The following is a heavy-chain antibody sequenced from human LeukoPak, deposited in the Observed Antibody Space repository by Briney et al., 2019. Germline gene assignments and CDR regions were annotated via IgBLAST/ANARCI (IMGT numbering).Heavy chain of an antibody. D-gene: IGHD3-10*01. V-gene: IGHV3-30*03. CDR1: GFTFSSYG. Sequence: GGSLRLSCAASGFTFSSYGMYWVRQAPGKGLEWVAVISYDGSKKYYTDSVKGRFTISRDNSKNTLYVQMNNLRTGDTAVYYCAREGSGSAKYAFDFWGQGTMITVSS. J-gene: IGHJ3*01. CDR3: AREGSGSAKYAFDF. CDR2: ISYDGSKK.